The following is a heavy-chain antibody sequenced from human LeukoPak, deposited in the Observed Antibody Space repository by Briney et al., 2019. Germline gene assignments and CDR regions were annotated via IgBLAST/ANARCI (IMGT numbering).Heavy chain of an antibody. V-gene: IGHV3-21*01. CDR1: GFTFSSYN. J-gene: IGHJ4*02. CDR3: ARNKKGDRYTYGHDY. D-gene: IGHD5-18*01. Sequence: GGSLRLSCAASGFTFSSYNMNWVRQAPGKGLEWVSSISSSSSYIYYADSVKGRFTISRDNAKNSLYLQMNSLRAEDTAVYYCARNKKGDRYTYGHDYWGQGTLVTVSS. CDR2: ISSSSSYI.